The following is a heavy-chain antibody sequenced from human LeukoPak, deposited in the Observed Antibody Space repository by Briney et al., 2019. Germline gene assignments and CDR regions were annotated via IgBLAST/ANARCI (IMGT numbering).Heavy chain of an antibody. D-gene: IGHD3-10*01. CDR3: ARVGGSRNVRRSMSFSDY. V-gene: IGHV6-1*01. CDR1: GDSVSSNSVA. CDR2: TYYRSKWYN. J-gene: IGHJ4*01. Sequence: SQTLSLTCTISGDSVSSNSVAWNWIRQSPSRGLEWLGRTYYRSKWYNDYAVSVQSRISINPETSKNQFSLQLNSATPEDTAVYYCARVGGSRNVRRSMSFSDYGGRGILVTVSS.